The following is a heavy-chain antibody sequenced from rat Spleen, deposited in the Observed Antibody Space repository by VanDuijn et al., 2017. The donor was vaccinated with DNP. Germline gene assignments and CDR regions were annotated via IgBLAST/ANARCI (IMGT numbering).Heavy chain of an antibody. D-gene: IGHD1-11*01. CDR1: GFNFNDYW. Sequence: EVKLVESGGGLVQPGRSLKLSCAASGFNFNDYWMGWVRQAPGKGLEWIGEINKDSSTIKYTPSLKEKITISRDSAQNTLYLQMSKLGSEDTAIYYCAKGPNYGGWSDYFDYWGQGVMVTVSS. CDR3: AKGPNYGGWSDYFDY. J-gene: IGHJ2*01. V-gene: IGHV4-2*01. CDR2: INKDSSTI.